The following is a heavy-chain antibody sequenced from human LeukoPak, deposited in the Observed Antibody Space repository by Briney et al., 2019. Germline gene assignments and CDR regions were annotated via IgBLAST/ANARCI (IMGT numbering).Heavy chain of an antibody. CDR1: GNTFTGYY. J-gene: IGHJ4*02. Sequence: GSVKVSCKASGNTFTGYYMHWVPQAPGQGLEWMGWINPHSGSTNSAQTSQGRVTMTTATSTSTPYMCLGTLRPQTTAVYYGARDLYGDYDFDYWGKETLVTVSS. CDR2: INPHSGST. D-gene: IGHD4-17*01. V-gene: IGHV1-2*02. CDR3: ARDLYGDYDFDY.